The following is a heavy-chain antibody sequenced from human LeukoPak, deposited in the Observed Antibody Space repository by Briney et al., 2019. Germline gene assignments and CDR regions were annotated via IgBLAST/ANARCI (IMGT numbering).Heavy chain of an antibody. CDR3: AREWDSGTYRYFDF. Sequence: TGGSLRLSCAASGFTFSNDYMHWVRQAPGKGLEWVSYSSTSGGFRYYADSVKGRFTISRDNTKRTVYLQMDRLRVEDSALYYCAREWDSGTYRYFDFWGQGTLVTVSS. CDR2: SSTSGGFR. D-gene: IGHD1-26*01. J-gene: IGHJ4*02. CDR1: GFTFSNDY. V-gene: IGHV3-11*04.